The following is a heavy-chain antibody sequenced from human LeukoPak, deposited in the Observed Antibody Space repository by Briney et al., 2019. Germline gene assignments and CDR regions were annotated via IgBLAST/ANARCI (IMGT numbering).Heavy chain of an antibody. J-gene: IGHJ4*02. CDR1: GFIFSDYT. Sequence: GGSLRLSCAASGFIFSDYTMNWVRQAPGKGLEWVSCVSGSRDYIYYADSLKGRFTISRDNAKNSLYLQMNSLRAEDTAVYYCARDLYDGAAGYFDSWGQGTLVTVSS. V-gene: IGHV3-21*01. D-gene: IGHD2-8*01. CDR3: ARDLYDGAAGYFDS. CDR2: VSGSRDYI.